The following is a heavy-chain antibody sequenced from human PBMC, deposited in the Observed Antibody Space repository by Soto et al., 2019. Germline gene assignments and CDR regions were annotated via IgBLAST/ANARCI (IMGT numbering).Heavy chain of an antibody. CDR1: GFTFSSYA. V-gene: IGHV3-23*01. Sequence: DVQLLESGGHWVQPGGSLRLSCAASGFTFSSYAMSWVRQAPGKGLEWVSSVSAGGDMTYYSDSVKGRLTISRDNSNNALFLQMNSLRIEDTALYYWARGDRGGSGSPATYYYSGLDVWGQGTTVTVS. D-gene: IGHD3-10*01. CDR2: VSAGGDMT. CDR3: ARGDRGGSGSPATYYYSGLDV. J-gene: IGHJ6*02.